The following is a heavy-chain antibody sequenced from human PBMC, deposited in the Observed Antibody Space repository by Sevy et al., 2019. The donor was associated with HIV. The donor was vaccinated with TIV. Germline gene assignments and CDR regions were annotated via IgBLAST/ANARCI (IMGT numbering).Heavy chain of an antibody. D-gene: IGHD3-22*01. CDR2: IWYDGSNK. CDR1: GFTFSSYG. J-gene: IGHJ4*02. V-gene: IGHV3-33*01. CDR3: ARDPSSMIVGNTPFDY. Sequence: GGSLRLSCAASGFTFSSYGMHWVRQAPGKGLEWVAVIWYDGSNKYYADSVKDRFTISRDNSKNTLYLQMNSLRAEDTAVYYCARDPSSMIVGNTPFDYWGQGTLVTVSS.